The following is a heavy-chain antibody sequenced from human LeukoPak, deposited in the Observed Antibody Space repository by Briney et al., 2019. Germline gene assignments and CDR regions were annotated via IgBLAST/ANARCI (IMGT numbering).Heavy chain of an antibody. V-gene: IGHV3-48*01. Sequence: GGSLRLSCAASGFTFSSYAMSWVRQPPGKGLEWVSYISSSSITKNYADSVKGRFTISRDNAKNSLYLQMNSLRAEDTAVYYCVTWDYYYGMDVWGQGTTVTVSS. J-gene: IGHJ6*02. CDR3: VTWDYYYGMDV. CDR2: ISSSSITK. D-gene: IGHD1-26*01. CDR1: GFTFSSYA.